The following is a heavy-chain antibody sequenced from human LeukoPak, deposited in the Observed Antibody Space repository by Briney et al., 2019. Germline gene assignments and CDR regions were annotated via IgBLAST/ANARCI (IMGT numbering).Heavy chain of an antibody. Sequence: GRSLRLSCAASGFTFSSHWMHWVRQPPGKGLVWVTRISSDGSGTSYADSVKGRFTISRDNAKNTLFLQMSSLRAEDMAIYYCARISLSGWVNDHWGQGTLVTVSS. CDR1: GFTFSSHW. J-gene: IGHJ4*02. D-gene: IGHD6-19*01. CDR3: ARISLSGWVNDH. CDR2: ISSDGSGT. V-gene: IGHV3-74*01.